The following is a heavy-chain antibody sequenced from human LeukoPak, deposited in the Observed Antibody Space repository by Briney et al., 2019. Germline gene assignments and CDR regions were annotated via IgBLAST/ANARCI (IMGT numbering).Heavy chain of an antibody. CDR3: ARDYSQDGTSWGYYYYGMDV. J-gene: IGHJ6*02. D-gene: IGHD2-2*01. CDR2: IYYSGST. V-gene: IGHV4-39*02. CDR1: GGSISSSSYY. Sequence: PSETLSLTCTVSGGSISSSSYYWGWIRQPPGKGLEWIGSIYYSGSTYYNPSLKSRVTISVDTSKNQFSLKLSSVTAADTAVYYCARDYSQDGTSWGYYYYGMDVWGQGTTVTVSS.